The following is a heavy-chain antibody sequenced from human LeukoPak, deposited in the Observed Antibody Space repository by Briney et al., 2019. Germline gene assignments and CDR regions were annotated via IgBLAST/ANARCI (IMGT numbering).Heavy chain of an antibody. D-gene: IGHD3-10*01. CDR2: IWYDGSNK. J-gene: IGHJ4*02. V-gene: IGHV3-33*01. CDR3: ARERELLWFGESTH. CDR1: GFTFSSYG. Sequence: GGSLRLSCAASGFTFSSYGMHWVRQAPGKGLEWVAVIWYDGSNKYYADSVKGRFTISRDNSKNTLYLQMNSLRAEDTAVYYCARERELLWFGESTHWGQGTLVTVSS.